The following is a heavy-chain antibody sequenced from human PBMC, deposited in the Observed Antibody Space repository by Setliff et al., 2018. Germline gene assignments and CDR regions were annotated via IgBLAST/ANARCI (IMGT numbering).Heavy chain of an antibody. V-gene: IGHV1-69*05. CDR2: TIPMFGTT. J-gene: IGHJ4*02. CDR3: VRGPKDFVVVAAAHRFDN. CDR1: GATFSSHG. D-gene: IGHD2-2*01. Sequence: SVKVSCKASGATFSSHGISWVRQAPGQGLEWMGGTIPMFGTTEYAQKSQGRLTIITDESTNTAFMQLSSLRSDDTAVYYCVRGPKDFVVVAAAHRFDNWGQGTLVTVSS.